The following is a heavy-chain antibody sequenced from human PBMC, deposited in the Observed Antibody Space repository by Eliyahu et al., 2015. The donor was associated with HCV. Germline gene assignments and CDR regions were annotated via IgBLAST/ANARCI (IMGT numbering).Heavy chain of an antibody. D-gene: IGHD3-16*02. CDR1: GFXFGXYA. CDR2: IRSKAYGGTT. V-gene: IGHV3-49*05. Sequence: EVQLVESGGGLVKPGRSLRLSCTASGFXFGXYAMSWFRQAPGKGLGWVGLIRSKAYGGTTEYAASVKGRFTISRDDSKSIAYLQMNSLKTEDTAVYYCTRPHRPDYDYIWGSYRYDYWGQGTLVTVSS. CDR3: TRPHRPDYDYIWGSYRYDY. J-gene: IGHJ4*02.